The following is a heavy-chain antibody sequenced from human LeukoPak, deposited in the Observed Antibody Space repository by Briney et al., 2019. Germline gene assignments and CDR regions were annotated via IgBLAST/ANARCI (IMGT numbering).Heavy chain of an antibody. CDR3: ATIVGAPRHFDS. Sequence: PSETLSLTCAVYGGSFSDYYWSWIRQPPGKGLEWTGEINHSGSTNYNPSLKSRVTTSVDKSKNQFSLKVSSVTAADTAVYYCATIVGAPRHFDSWGQGTLVTVSS. J-gene: IGHJ4*02. V-gene: IGHV4-34*01. CDR1: GGSFSDYY. D-gene: IGHD1-26*01. CDR2: INHSGST.